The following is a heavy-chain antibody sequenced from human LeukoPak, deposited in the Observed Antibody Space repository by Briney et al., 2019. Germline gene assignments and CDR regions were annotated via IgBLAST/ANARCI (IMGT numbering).Heavy chain of an antibody. J-gene: IGHJ3*02. Sequence: GASVRVSCKASGYTFTSYDINWVRQATGQGLEWMGWMNPNSGNTGYAQKLQGRVTMTTDTSTSTAYMELRSLRSDDTAVYYCARDARNSGYDSVEDAFDIWGQGTMVTVSS. CDR3: ARDARNSGYDSVEDAFDI. V-gene: IGHV1-8*01. CDR1: GYTFTSYD. CDR2: MNPNSGNT. D-gene: IGHD5-12*01.